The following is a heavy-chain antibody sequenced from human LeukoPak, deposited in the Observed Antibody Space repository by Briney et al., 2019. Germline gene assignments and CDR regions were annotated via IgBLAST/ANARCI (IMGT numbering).Heavy chain of an antibody. CDR1: GGTFSSYA. J-gene: IGHJ4*02. V-gene: IGHV1-69*13. D-gene: IGHD2-2*01. CDR2: IIPIFGTA. CDR3: ARVWGLYCSSTSCYDFDY. Sequence: SVKVSFTASGGTFSSYAISWVRQAPGQGLEWMGGIIPIFGTANYAQKFQGRVTITADESTSTAYMELSSLRSEDTAVYYCARVWGLYCSSTSCYDFDYWGQGTLVTVSS.